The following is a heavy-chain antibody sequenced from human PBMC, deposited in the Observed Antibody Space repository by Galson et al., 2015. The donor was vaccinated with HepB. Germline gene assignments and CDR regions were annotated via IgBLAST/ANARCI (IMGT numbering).Heavy chain of an antibody. CDR1: GFTFSSYA. D-gene: IGHD1-14*01. CDR2: ISGSGGST. Sequence: SLRLSCAASGFTFSSYAMSWVRQAPGKGLEWVSAISGSGGSTYYADSVKGRFTISRDNSKNTLYLQMNSLRAEDTAVYYCAKAREPPFDAFDIWGQGTMVTVSS. V-gene: IGHV3-23*01. CDR3: AKAREPPFDAFDI. J-gene: IGHJ3*02.